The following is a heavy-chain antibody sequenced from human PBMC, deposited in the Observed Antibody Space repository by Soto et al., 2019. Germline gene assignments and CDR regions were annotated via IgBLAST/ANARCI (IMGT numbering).Heavy chain of an antibody. Sequence: QVQLVQSGAEVKKPGASVKVSCKASGYTFTSYDINWVRQATGQGVEWMGWMNPNSGNTGYAQKFQGRVTMTTNTAISTAYMELGSMRSEDTAVYYCARGGSLFGVVISPPVGYWGQGTLVTVSS. V-gene: IGHV1-8*01. J-gene: IGHJ4*02. CDR3: ARGGSLFGVVISPPVGY. CDR2: MNPNSGNT. CDR1: GYTFTSYD. D-gene: IGHD3-3*01.